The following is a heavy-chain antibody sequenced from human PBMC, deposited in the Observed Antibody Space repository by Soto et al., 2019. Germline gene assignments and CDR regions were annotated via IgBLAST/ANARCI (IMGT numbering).Heavy chain of an antibody. CDR3: ARRCSGGSCYLYDAFDI. J-gene: IGHJ3*02. CDR2: IYSGGST. V-gene: IGHV3-53*04. D-gene: IGHD2-15*01. Sequence: GGSLRLSCAASGFTVSSNYMSWVRQAPGKGLEWVSVIYSGGSTYYADSVKGRFTISRHNSKNTLYLQMNSLRAEDTAVYYCARRCSGGSCYLYDAFDIWGQGTMVTVSS. CDR1: GFTVSSNY.